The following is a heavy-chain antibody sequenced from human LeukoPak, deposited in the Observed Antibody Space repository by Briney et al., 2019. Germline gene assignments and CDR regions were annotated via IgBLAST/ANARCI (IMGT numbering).Heavy chain of an antibody. CDR2: ISSSSSYI. CDR1: GFTFSSYS. Sequence: GGSLRLSCAASGFTFSSYSMNWVRQAPGKGLEWVSSISSSSSYIYYADSVKGRFTISRDNAKNSLYLQMNSLRAEDTAVYYCARGVGYCSSTSCFRDAFDIWGQGTMVTVSS. D-gene: IGHD2-2*01. CDR3: ARGVGYCSSTSCFRDAFDI. V-gene: IGHV3-21*01. J-gene: IGHJ3*02.